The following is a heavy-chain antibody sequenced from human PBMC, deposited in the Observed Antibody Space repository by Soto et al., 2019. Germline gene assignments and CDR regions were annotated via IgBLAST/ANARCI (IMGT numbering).Heavy chain of an antibody. CDR3: AKVGCTNGICGLFDY. CDR1: GFTFSSYA. J-gene: IGHJ4*02. D-gene: IGHD2-8*01. Sequence: EVQLLESGGGLVQPGGSLRLSCAASGFTFSSYAMSWVRQAPGKGLEWVSVISDSGGSTYYADSVKGRFTISRDNSKNTLYLLMHSLRDEDTAVYYCAKVGCTNGICGLFDYWDQGTLVTVSS. CDR2: ISDSGGST. V-gene: IGHV3-23*01.